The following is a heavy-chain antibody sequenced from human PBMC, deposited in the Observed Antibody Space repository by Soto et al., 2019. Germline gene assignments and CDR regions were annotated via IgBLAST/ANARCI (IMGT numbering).Heavy chain of an antibody. CDR2: INHSGST. Sequence: SVTQSLTWTVYCGNCVGYCWSWISQHTGTGLEWIGEINHSGSTNYNPSLKSRVTISVDTSKNQFSLKLTSVTAADTAVYFCARELDPYYGGNSLSLDYWGQGTLVTVSS. J-gene: IGHJ4*02. CDR3: ARELDPYYGGNSLSLDY. V-gene: IGHV4-34*01. CDR1: CGNCVGYC. D-gene: IGHD4-17*01.